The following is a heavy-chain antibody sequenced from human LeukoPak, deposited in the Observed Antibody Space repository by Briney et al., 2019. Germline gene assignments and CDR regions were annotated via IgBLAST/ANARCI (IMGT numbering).Heavy chain of an antibody. CDR3: VRDGTGYPPFDL. CDR1: GFTLSDHW. Sequence: PGGSLRLSRAASGFTLSDHWMNWVRQPPGKGLLWVSHINVDGSDTDYADSVKGRFTISRDNARNTLYLQMDSLRVEDTAVYYCVRDGTGYPPFDLWGQGNLVTVSS. D-gene: IGHD1-1*01. CDR2: INVDGSDT. V-gene: IGHV3-74*01. J-gene: IGHJ5*02.